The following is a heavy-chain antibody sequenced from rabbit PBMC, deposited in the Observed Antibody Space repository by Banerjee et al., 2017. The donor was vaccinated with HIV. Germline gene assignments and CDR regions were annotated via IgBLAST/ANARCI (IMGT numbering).Heavy chain of an antibody. V-gene: IGHV1S40*01. CDR1: GFIFSDNYY. CDR2: IWTGDGST. D-gene: IGHD1-1*01. Sequence: QSLEESGGDLVKPGASLTLTCTASGFIFSDNYYMCWVRQAPGKGLEWIGCIWTGDGSTYYASWVNGRFTISKTSSTTVTLQMTSLTAADTATYFCARRYTDDSSSYNLWGPGTLVTVS. CDR3: ARRYTDDSSSYNL. J-gene: IGHJ4*01.